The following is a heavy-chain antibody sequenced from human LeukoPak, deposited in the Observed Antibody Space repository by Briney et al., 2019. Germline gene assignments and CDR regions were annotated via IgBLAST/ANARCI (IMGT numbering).Heavy chain of an antibody. V-gene: IGHV3-7*03. Sequence: GGSLRLSCAASGFTFSNYWMSWVRQGPGKGLEWVANVKQDGSEISYVDSVEGRFTISRDNAKNSLYLQMNSLRAEDTAVYYCARADFWSGYPSYYYYGMDVWGQGTTVTVSS. J-gene: IGHJ6*02. D-gene: IGHD3-3*01. CDR3: ARADFWSGYPSYYYYGMDV. CDR2: VKQDGSEI. CDR1: GFTFSNYW.